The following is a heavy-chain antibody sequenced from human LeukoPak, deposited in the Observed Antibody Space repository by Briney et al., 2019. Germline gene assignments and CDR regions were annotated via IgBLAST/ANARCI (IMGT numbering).Heavy chain of an antibody. D-gene: IGHD2-15*01. J-gene: IGHJ4*02. CDR1: GFTVSSNY. V-gene: IGHV3-53*01. CDR3: ARGGTFPIFDY. CDR2: IYSGGST. Sequence: GGSLRLSCAASGFTVSSNYMSWVRQAPGKGLEWVPVIYSGGSTYYADSVKGRFTISRDNSKNTLYLQMNSLRAEDTAVYYCARGGTFPIFDYWGQGTLVTVSS.